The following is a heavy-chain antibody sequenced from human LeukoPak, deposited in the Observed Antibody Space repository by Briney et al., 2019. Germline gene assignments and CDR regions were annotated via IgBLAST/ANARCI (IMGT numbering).Heavy chain of an antibody. CDR1: GFTFSSYA. Sequence: GGSLRLSCAASGFTFSSYAMSWVRQAPGKGLEWVSAITGSGGITYYADSVKGRLTLSRDNSKNTLYLQMNSLRAEDTAVYYCARMNGDYAFWGLVDYWGQGTLVTVSS. CDR2: ITGSGGIT. J-gene: IGHJ4*02. V-gene: IGHV3-23*01. D-gene: IGHD4-17*01. CDR3: ARMNGDYAFWGLVDY.